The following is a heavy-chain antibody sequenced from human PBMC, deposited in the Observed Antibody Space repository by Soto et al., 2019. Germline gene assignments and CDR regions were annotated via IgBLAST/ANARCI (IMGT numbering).Heavy chain of an antibody. Sequence: GGSLRLSCAASGLPFRTYAMNWVREVPGKGLEWVSYINNNSGTIYYADAVKGRFTISRDNAKNSLYLQMNSLRDEDTAVYYCVRDRGYTGYDLEYWGQGTLVTVSS. CDR2: INNNSGTI. J-gene: IGHJ4*02. CDR3: VRDRGYTGYDLEY. V-gene: IGHV3-48*02. CDR1: GLPFRTYA. D-gene: IGHD5-12*01.